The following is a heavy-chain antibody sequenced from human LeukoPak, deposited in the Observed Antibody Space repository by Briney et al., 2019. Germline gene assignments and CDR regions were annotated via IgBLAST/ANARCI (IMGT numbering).Heavy chain of an antibody. V-gene: IGHV3-74*01. Sequence: SCKASGYTFTSYYMHWVRQAPGKGLVWVSRINSDGSSTSYADSVKGRFTISRDNAKNTLYLQMNSLRAEDTAVYYCAKADSSGYLFDYWGQGTLVTVSS. D-gene: IGHD3-22*01. CDR2: INSDGSST. CDR3: AKADSSGYLFDY. CDR1: GYTFTSYY. J-gene: IGHJ4*02.